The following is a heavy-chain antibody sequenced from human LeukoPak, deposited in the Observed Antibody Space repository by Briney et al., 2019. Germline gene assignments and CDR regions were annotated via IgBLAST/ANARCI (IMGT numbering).Heavy chain of an antibody. V-gene: IGHV4-39*07. CDR3: AMGHSSGYYFDAFDI. CDR2: IYYSGST. CDR1: GGSISSSSYY. D-gene: IGHD3-22*01. Sequence: SETLSLTCTVSGGSISSSSYYWGWIRQPPGKGLEWIVSIYYSGSTYYNPSLKSRVTISVDTSKNQFSLKLSSVTAADTAVYYCAMGHSSGYYFDAFDIWGQGTMVTVSS. J-gene: IGHJ3*02.